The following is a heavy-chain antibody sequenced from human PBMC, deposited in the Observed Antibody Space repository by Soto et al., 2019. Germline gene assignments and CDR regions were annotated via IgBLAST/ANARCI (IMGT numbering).Heavy chain of an antibody. J-gene: IGHJ4*02. V-gene: IGHV3-7*01. CDR2: IKQDGSEK. D-gene: IGHD4-17*01. CDR3: AASPDYGPQFDF. Sequence: GGSLRLSCAASGFTFSSYLINWVRQAPGKGLEWVANIKQDGSEKYYVDSVKGRFTISRDSAENSVYLQMHSPRAEDTAVYYCAASPDYGPQFDFWGQGSLVTVSS. CDR1: GFTFSSYL.